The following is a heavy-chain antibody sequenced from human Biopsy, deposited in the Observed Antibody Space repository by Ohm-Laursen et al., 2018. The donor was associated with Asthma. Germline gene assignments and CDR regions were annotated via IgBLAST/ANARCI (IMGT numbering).Heavy chain of an antibody. CDR3: ARTFHFWSPYHAEHYQL. Sequence: SLRLSCAASGFAVSRDHMFWVRQAPGKGLEWVSVIYSGGTSHIADSVRGRFTISRDYSKNTLYLQMHSLRAEDTAVYYCARTFHFWSPYHAEHYQLWGQGTLVTVSS. D-gene: IGHD3-3*02. V-gene: IGHV3-66*01. CDR2: IYSGGTS. CDR1: GFAVSRDH. J-gene: IGHJ1*01.